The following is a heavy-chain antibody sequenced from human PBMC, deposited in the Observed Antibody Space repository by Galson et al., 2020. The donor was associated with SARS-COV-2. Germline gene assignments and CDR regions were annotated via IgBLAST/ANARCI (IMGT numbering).Heavy chain of an antibody. V-gene: IGHV4-30-2*01. Sequence: SETLSLTCAVYGTSISSGSYSWNWIRQPPGKGMEWIGYISHSGGTYYNPSLKSRVTISGDRSKNQFSLRLSSVTAADTAVYYCARLHYGEYAPEAFDIWGPGTRVTV. D-gene: IGHD4-17*01. J-gene: IGHJ3*02. CDR3: ARLHYGEYAPEAFDI. CDR1: GTSISSGSYS. CDR2: ISHSGGT.